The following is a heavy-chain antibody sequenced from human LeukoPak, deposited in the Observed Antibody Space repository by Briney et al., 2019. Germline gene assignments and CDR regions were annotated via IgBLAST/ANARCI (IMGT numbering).Heavy chain of an antibody. CDR2: MNPNSGNT. V-gene: IGHV1-8*01. Sequence: ASVKVSCKASGYTFTSYDINWVRQATGQGLEWMGWMNPNSGNTGYAQKFQGRVTMTRNTSISTAYMELSSLRSEDTAVYYCASFPEAGRDYDLWSALDAFDIWGQGTMVTVSS. CDR3: ASFPEAGRDYDLWSALDAFDI. J-gene: IGHJ3*02. CDR1: GYTFTSYD. D-gene: IGHD3-3*01.